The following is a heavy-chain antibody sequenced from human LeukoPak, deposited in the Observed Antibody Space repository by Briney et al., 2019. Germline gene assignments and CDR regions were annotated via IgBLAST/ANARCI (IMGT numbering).Heavy chain of an antibody. V-gene: IGHV3-23*01. CDR1: GFTFTTYA. Sequence: GGSLRLSCAASGFTFTTYAMNWVRQAPGKGLEWVSGISGSGGSTYYADSVKGRFTISRDNSKNTLYLQMNSLRAEDTAVYYCAKDTWGVPLFDYWGLGTLVTVSS. CDR2: ISGSGGST. D-gene: IGHD3-16*01. CDR3: AKDTWGVPLFDY. J-gene: IGHJ4*02.